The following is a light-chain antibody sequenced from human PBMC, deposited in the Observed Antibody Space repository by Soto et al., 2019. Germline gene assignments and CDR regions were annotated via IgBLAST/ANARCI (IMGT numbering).Light chain of an antibody. CDR3: QQYNNWPTWT. CDR2: GAS. Sequence: EIVVTQSPATLSLSPGERATLSCRASQSVSSYLAWYQQKPGQAPRLLIYGASTRATGIPARFSGSGSETEFTLTISSLQAEDSAVYFCQQYNNWPTWTFGQGTKVDIK. V-gene: IGKV3-15*01. CDR1: QSVSSY. J-gene: IGKJ1*01.